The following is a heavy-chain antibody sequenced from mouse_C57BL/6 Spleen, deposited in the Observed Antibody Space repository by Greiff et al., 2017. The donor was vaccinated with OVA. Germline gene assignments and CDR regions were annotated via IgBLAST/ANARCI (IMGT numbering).Heavy chain of an antibody. D-gene: IGHD1-1*01. Sequence: EVQRVESGGGLVQPGGSMKLSCAASGFTFSDAWMDWVRQSPEKGLEWVAEIRNKANNHATYYAESVKGRFTISRDDSKSSVYLQMNSLRAEDTGIYYCTRRFTTVVATDYWGQGTTLTVSS. CDR1: GFTFSDAW. J-gene: IGHJ2*01. CDR3: TRRFTTVVATDY. CDR2: IRNKANNHAT. V-gene: IGHV6-6*01.